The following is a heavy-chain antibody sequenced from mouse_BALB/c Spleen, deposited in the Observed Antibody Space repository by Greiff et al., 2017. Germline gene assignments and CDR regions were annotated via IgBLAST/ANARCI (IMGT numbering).Heavy chain of an antibody. CDR1: GYTFTDYA. Sequence: VQLQQSGAELVRPGVSVKISCKGSGYTFTDYAMHWVKQSHAKSLEWIGVISTYYGDASYNQKFKGKATMTVDKSSSTAYMELARLTSEDSAIYYCARHGYDYAMDYWGQGTSHTVSS. CDR3: ARHGYDYAMDY. CDR2: ISTYYGDA. J-gene: IGHJ4*01. V-gene: IGHV1S137*01. D-gene: IGHD2-2*01.